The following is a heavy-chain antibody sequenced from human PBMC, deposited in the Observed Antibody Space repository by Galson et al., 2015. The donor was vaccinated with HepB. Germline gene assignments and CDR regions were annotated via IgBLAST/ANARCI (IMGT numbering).Heavy chain of an antibody. J-gene: IGHJ4*02. CDR1: GFTFSSYA. Sequence: SLRLSCAASGFTFSSYAMHWVRQAPGKGLEWVAVISYDGSNKYYADSVKGRFTISRDNSKNTLYLQMNSLRAEDTAVYYCARESEGGSSWYEPKAITSKWGQGTLVTVSS. D-gene: IGHD6-13*01. CDR3: ARESEGGSSWYEPKAITSK. CDR2: ISYDGSNK. V-gene: IGHV3-30-3*01.